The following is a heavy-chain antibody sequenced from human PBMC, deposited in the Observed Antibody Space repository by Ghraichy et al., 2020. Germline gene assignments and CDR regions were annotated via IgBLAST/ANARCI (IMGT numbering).Heavy chain of an antibody. CDR3: ARVLDSSGYLFDY. CDR1: GYTFTTPV. V-gene: IGHV1-18*01. CDR2: ISAYNGNT. J-gene: IGHJ4*02. Sequence: ASVKVSCKASGYTFTTPVTCWVLESPRQGVERMGWISAYNGNTNYAQKLQGRVTMTTDTSTSTAYMELRSLRSDDTAVYYCARVLDSSGYLFDYWGQGTLVTVSS. D-gene: IGHD3-22*01.